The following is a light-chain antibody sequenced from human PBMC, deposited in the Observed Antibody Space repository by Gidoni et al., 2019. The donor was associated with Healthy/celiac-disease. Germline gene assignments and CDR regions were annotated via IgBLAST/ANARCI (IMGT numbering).Light chain of an antibody. V-gene: IGKV1-9*01. CDR2: AAS. CDR1: QGISSY. CDR3: QQLNSYRFT. Sequence: DIQLTQSPSFLSSSVGDRVTITCRASQGISSYLAWYQHKPGTAPKLLIYAASTLQSVVPSRFSGSGSGTEFTLTISSLQPEDFATYYCQQLNSYRFTFGPXTKVDIK. J-gene: IGKJ3*01.